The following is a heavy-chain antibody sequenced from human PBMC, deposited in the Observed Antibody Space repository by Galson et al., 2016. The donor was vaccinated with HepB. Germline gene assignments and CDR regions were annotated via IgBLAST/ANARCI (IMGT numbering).Heavy chain of an antibody. CDR2: ISYDGSNK. CDR3: ARVMGRMVRGVIGYIYGMDL. Sequence: SLRLSCAASGFTFSSYAMHWVRQAPGKGLEWVAVISYDGSNKYHADSVKGRFTISRDNSKNTLYLQMNSLRAEDTAVYYCARVMGRMVRGVIGYIYGMDLWGQGTTVTVSS. CDR1: GFTFSSYA. D-gene: IGHD3-10*01. V-gene: IGHV3-30*04. J-gene: IGHJ6*02.